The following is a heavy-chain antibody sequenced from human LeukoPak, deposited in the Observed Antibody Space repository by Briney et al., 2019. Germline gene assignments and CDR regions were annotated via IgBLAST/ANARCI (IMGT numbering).Heavy chain of an antibody. CDR3: AHRTYYGSGSYYNAPVDY. CDR2: ISWNDDK. D-gene: IGHD3-10*01. V-gene: IGHV2-5*01. CDR1: GFSLSTSGVG. J-gene: IGHJ4*02. Sequence: SGPTLVKPTQTLTLTCTFSGFSLSTSGVGVGWIRQPPGKALEWFALISWNDDKRYSPSLKSRLTITKDTSKNQVVLTMTNMDPVDTATYYCAHRTYYGSGSYYNAPVDYWGQGTLVTVSS.